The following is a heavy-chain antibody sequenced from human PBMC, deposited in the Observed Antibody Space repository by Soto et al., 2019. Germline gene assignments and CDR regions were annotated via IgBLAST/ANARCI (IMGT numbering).Heavy chain of an antibody. D-gene: IGHD4-17*01. CDR3: LTTATTDRVDL. J-gene: IGHJ6*01. V-gene: IGHV4-30-4*01. CDR2: IYYSGST. CDR1: GGSISSGDYY. Sequence: SETLSLACTVSGGSISSGDYYWSWIRQPPGKGLERIGYIYYSGSTYYNPSLKSRVTISVDTSKNQFSLKLSSVTAADTAVYYCLTTATTDRVDLWGHGTTVTVFS.